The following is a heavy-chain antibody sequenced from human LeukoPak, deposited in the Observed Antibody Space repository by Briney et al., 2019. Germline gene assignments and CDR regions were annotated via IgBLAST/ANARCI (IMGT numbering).Heavy chain of an antibody. CDR3: ARDPGGDNSGYDSNWFDP. V-gene: IGHV1-2*02. CDR2: INPNSGGT. Sequence: GASVKVSCKASGYTFTSYGISWVRQAPGQGLEWMGWINPNSGGTNYAQKFQGRVTMTRDTSISTAYMELSRLRSDDTAVYYCARDPGGDNSGYDSNWFDPWGQGTLVTVSS. CDR1: GYTFTSYG. J-gene: IGHJ5*02. D-gene: IGHD5-12*01.